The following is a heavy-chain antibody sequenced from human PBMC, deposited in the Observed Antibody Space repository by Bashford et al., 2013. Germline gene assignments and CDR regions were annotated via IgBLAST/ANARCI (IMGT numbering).Heavy chain of an antibody. V-gene: IGHV4-34*01. CDR1: GESFSGYY. CDR3: ARGDWATRFGS. J-gene: IGHJ4*02. CDR2: INHRGST. D-gene: IGHD5-24*01. Sequence: SETLSLTCAVYGESFSGYYWSWIRQPPGKGLEWLGEINHRGSTNYNSSLKSRVSISVVTSKNQFSLNLNSVTAADTAVYFCARGDWATRFGSWGQGTLVTVSS.